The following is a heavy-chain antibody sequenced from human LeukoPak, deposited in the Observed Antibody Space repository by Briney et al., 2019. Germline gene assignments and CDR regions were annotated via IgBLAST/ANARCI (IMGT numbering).Heavy chain of an antibody. V-gene: IGHV5-51*01. CDR2: IWPDDSDI. CDR3: ARQGQQLTRGGYFDY. CDR1: GYIFTNYW. Sequence: GESLKISCKGSGYIFTNYWIGWVRQMPEKGLEWLGIIWPDDSDIRYSPSFRGQVTISADKSISTAYLQWSSLKASDTAMYYCARQGQQLTRGGYFDYWGQGTLVTVSS. D-gene: IGHD6-13*01. J-gene: IGHJ4*02.